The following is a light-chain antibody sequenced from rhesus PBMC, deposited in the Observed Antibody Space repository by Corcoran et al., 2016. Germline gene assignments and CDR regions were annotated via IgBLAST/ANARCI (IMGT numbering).Light chain of an antibody. Sequence: DIQMTQSPSSLSASVGDTVTITCRASQGISSYLNWFQQKPGKAPKLLIYAETTLQSGVPSRFSGSGSGTDFTLTISSLQPEDFATYYCQQYKSYPRTFGQGTKVEIK. V-gene: IGKV1-28*03. J-gene: IGKJ1*01. CDR2: AET. CDR3: QQYKSYPRT. CDR1: QGISSY.